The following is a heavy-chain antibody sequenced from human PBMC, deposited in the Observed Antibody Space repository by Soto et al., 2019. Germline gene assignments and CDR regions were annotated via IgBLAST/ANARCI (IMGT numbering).Heavy chain of an antibody. D-gene: IGHD6-19*01. CDR1: GFIFSSYA. J-gene: IGHJ4*02. Sequence: EEQLLESGGGLVQPGGSLRLSCTASGFIFSSYAMTWVRQAPGKGLEWVSSISGTGAYTHYADFVKGRFTISRDNSKNTVYLQMSSVRAEDSAVYYSAKFNGWDDWGQGNRVDFPS. CDR3: AKFNGWDD. V-gene: IGHV3-23*01. CDR2: ISGTGAYT.